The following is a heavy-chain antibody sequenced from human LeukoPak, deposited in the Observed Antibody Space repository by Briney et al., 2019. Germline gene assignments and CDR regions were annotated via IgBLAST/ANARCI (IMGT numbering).Heavy chain of an antibody. D-gene: IGHD5-12*01. V-gene: IGHV3-30*02. CDR1: GFTVSSNY. Sequence: GGSLRLSCAASGFTVSSNYMSWVRQAPGKGLEWVAFIRYDGSNKYYADSVRGRFTISRDNSKNTLYLQMNSLRAEDTAVYYCAKKMRGMVATADYWGQGTLVTVSS. CDR2: IRYDGSNK. J-gene: IGHJ4*02. CDR3: AKKMRGMVATADY.